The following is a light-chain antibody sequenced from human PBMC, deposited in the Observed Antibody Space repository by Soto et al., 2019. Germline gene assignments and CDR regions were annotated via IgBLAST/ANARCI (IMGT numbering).Light chain of an antibody. CDR1: QSVSSSY. CDR3: QQRRNWPPEVT. Sequence: EIVLTQSPGTLSLSPGERATLSCRASQSVSSSYLAWYQQKPGQAPRLLIYDASNRATGIPARFSGSGSGTDFTLTISSLEPEDFAVYYCQQRRNWPPEVTFGQGTRLENK. J-gene: IGKJ5*01. CDR2: DAS. V-gene: IGKV3-11*01.